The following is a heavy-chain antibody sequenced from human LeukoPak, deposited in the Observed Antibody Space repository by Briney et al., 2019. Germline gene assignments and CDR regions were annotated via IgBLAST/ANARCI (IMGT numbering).Heavy chain of an antibody. J-gene: IGHJ4*02. D-gene: IGHD4-17*01. Sequence: GGSPRLSCAASGFTFSSYSMNWVRQAPGKGLEWVSSISSSSSYIYYADSVKGRFTISRDNAKNSLYLQMNSLRAEDTAVYYCARDYSHYGDYKGYWGQGTLVTVSS. CDR1: GFTFSSYS. CDR3: ARDYSHYGDYKGY. V-gene: IGHV3-21*01. CDR2: ISSSSSYI.